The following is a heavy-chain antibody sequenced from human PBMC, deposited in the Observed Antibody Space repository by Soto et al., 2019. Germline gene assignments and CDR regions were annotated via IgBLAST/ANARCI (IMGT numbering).Heavy chain of an antibody. V-gene: IGHV4-59*01. CDR1: GGSISSYY. D-gene: IGHD3-3*01. CDR3: ARDRAYYDFCSGYYRRESACYYYGMDV. J-gene: IGHJ6*02. CDR2: IYYSGST. Sequence: SETLSLTCTVSGGSISSYYWSWIRQPPGKGLEWIGYIYYSGSTNYNPSLKSRDTISVDTSKSQFSLKLSSVTAADTAVYYCARDRAYYDFCSGYYRRESACYYYGMDVWGQGTTVTVSS.